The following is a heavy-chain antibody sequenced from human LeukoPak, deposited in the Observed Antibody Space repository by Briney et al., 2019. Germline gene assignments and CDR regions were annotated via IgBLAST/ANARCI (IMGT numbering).Heavy chain of an antibody. CDR2: IYSGGST. J-gene: IGHJ4*02. Sequence: GGSLRLSCAASGFTFSSYWMTWVRQAPGKGLEWVSVIYSGGSTYYADSVKGRFTISRDNAKNSLYLQMNSLRAEDTAVYYCARSYSSSSRPIDYWGQGTLVTVSS. CDR1: GFTFSSYW. V-gene: IGHV3-66*01. CDR3: ARSYSSSSRPIDY. D-gene: IGHD6-6*01.